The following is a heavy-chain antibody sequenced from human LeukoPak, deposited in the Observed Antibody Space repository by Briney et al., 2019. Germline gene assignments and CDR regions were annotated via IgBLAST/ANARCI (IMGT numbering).Heavy chain of an antibody. Sequence: ASVKVSCKASGYTFTSYGISWVRQAPGQGLEWMGWISAYNGNTNYAQKLQGRVTMTTDTSTSTAYMELRSLRSDDTAVYYCAKSGDFWSGYYSNPFDYWGQGTLVTVSS. CDR1: GYTFTSYG. CDR2: ISAYNGNT. CDR3: AKSGDFWSGYYSNPFDY. J-gene: IGHJ4*02. V-gene: IGHV1-18*01. D-gene: IGHD3-3*01.